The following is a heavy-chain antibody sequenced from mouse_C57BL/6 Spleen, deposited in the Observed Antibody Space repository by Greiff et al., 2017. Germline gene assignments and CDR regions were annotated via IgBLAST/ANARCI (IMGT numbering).Heavy chain of an antibody. Sequence: QVQLQQPGAELVRPGTSVKLSCKASGYTFTSYWMHWVKQRPGQGLEWIGVIDPSDCYTNYNQKFKGKATLTVDTSSSTAYMQLSSLTSEDSAVYYCARGYYGSSFDYWGQGTTLTVSS. CDR1: GYTFTSYW. D-gene: IGHD1-1*01. J-gene: IGHJ2*01. V-gene: IGHV1-59*01. CDR3: ARGYYGSSFDY. CDR2: IDPSDCYT.